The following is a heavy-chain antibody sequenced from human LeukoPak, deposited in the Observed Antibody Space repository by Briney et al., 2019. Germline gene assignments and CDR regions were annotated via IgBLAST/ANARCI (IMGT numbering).Heavy chain of an antibody. CDR3: ARGGPSYGSKYNWFDP. D-gene: IGHD4/OR15-4a*01. V-gene: IGHV1-2*06. Sequence: ASVKVSCKASGYTFTGYYLHWVRQAPGQGLEWMGRINPNSGGTNYAQKFQGRVTMTRDTSINTVYMELNRLRFDDTAAYYCARGGPSYGSKYNWFDPWGQGTLVTVSS. J-gene: IGHJ5*02. CDR1: GYTFTGYY. CDR2: INPNSGGT.